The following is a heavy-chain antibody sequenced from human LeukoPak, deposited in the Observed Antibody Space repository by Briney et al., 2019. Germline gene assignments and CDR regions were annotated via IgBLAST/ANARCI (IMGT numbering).Heavy chain of an antibody. CDR1: GYTFTSYG. Sequence: ASVKVSCKASGYTFTSYGISWVRQAPGQGLEWMGRISAYNGNTNYAQKLQGRVTMTTDTSTSTAYMELRSLRSDDTAVYYCARDNRYGSGSPLGYWGQGTLVTVSS. J-gene: IGHJ4*02. V-gene: IGHV1-18*01. CDR2: ISAYNGNT. D-gene: IGHD3-10*01. CDR3: ARDNRYGSGSPLGY.